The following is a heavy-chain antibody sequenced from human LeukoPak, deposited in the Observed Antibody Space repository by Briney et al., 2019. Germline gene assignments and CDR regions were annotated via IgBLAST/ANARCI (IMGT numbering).Heavy chain of an antibody. CDR1: GFTFSDYA. Sequence: GGSLRLSCAASGFTFSDYARNWVRQAPGKGLEWVSTISRGGVISYYADSVKGRFTISRDNSNNTLYLHMNSLRAEVTAVYYCVSRAGSPWGPFDDWGQGTLVTVSS. D-gene: IGHD7-27*01. CDR3: VSRAGSPWGPFDD. J-gene: IGHJ4*02. CDR2: ISRGGVIS. V-gene: IGHV3-23*01.